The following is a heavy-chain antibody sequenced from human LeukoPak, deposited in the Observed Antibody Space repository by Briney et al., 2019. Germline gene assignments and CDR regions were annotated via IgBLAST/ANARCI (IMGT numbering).Heavy chain of an antibody. Sequence: PGGSLRLSCAASGLTFSNYAMSWVRQAPGKGLEWVSAISGSGGSTYYADSVKGRFTISRDNSKNTLYLQMNSLRAEDTAVYYCAKVDWIRLWPYFDYWGQGTLVTVSS. CDR1: GLTFSNYA. D-gene: IGHD5-18*01. CDR3: AKVDWIRLWPYFDY. CDR2: ISGSGGST. V-gene: IGHV3-23*01. J-gene: IGHJ4*02.